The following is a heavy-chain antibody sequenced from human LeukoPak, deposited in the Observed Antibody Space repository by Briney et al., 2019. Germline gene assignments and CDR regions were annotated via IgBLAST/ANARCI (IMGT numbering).Heavy chain of an antibody. V-gene: IGHV4-61*08. CDR1: GGSISSGGYS. Sequence: SQTLSLTCAVSGGSISSGGYSWSWIWQPPGKGLEWIGYIYYSGSTNYNPSLKSRVTISVDTSKNQFSLKLSSVTAADTAVYYCARAPIADDYGDYGPFDYWGQGTLVTVSS. CDR2: IYYSGST. CDR3: ARAPIADDYGDYGPFDY. J-gene: IGHJ4*02. D-gene: IGHD4-17*01.